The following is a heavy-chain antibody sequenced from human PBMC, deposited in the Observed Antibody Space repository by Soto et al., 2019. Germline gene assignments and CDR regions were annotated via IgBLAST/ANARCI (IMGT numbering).Heavy chain of an antibody. CDR2: IYYSGST. J-gene: IGHJ4*02. D-gene: IGHD3-22*01. CDR1: GGSISSGDYY. CDR3: ARGDYYDTSGYYDYFDY. Sequence: QVQLQESGPGLVKPSQTLSLTCTVSGGSISSGDYYWNWIRQPPGKGLVWIGYIYYSGSTYYNPSLKSRVIMSLDTSKNQFSLKLTSGTAADTAVYYCARGDYYDTSGYYDYFDYWGQGTLVTVSS. V-gene: IGHV4-30-4*01.